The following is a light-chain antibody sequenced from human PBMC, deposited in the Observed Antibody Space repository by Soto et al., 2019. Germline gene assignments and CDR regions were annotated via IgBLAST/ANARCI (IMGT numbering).Light chain of an antibody. CDR1: QSIRSN. Sequence: EIVMTQSPATLSVSPGERATLSCRASQSIRSNLAWYQQQPGQAPRLLVYGASTRATDIPARFSGSGSGTEFTLTISSLQSEAFAIYYCHQYNDWPPETFAQGTKVDIK. CDR3: HQYNDWPPET. CDR2: GAS. V-gene: IGKV3-15*01. J-gene: IGKJ2*01.